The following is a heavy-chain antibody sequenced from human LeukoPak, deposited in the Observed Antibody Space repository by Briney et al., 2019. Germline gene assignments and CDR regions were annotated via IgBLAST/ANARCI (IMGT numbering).Heavy chain of an antibody. CDR3: ARGGDIVGATRSAFDI. CDR1: GFTVSSNY. J-gene: IGHJ3*02. D-gene: IGHD1-26*01. V-gene: IGHV3-53*01. CDR2: ITSGGNT. Sequence: PGGSLRLSCAASGFTVSSNYMSWVRQAPGKGLEWVSVITSGGNTYYADSVKGRFTISRDSSKNTLYLQMNSLRAEDTAVYYCARGGDIVGATRSAFDIWGQGTMVTVSS.